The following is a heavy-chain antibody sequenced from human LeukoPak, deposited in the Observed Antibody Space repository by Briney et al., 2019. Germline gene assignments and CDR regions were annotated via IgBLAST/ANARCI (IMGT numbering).Heavy chain of an antibody. CDR1: GGTFSSYA. CDR3: ARESWGPHIVLMVYATFGYYYGMDV. J-gene: IGHJ6*02. V-gene: IGHV1-69*13. CDR2: IIPIFGTA. Sequence: ASVKVSCKASGGTFSSYAISWVRQAPGQGLEWMGGIIPIFGTANYAQKFQGRVTITADESTSTAYMELSSLRSEDTAVYYCARESWGPHIVLMVYATFGYYYGMDVWGQGTTVTVSS. D-gene: IGHD2-8*01.